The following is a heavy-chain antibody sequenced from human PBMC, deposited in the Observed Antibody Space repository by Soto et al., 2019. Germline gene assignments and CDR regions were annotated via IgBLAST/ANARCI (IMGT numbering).Heavy chain of an antibody. CDR3: AKDMGYCSSTSCYSYYYYYGMDV. J-gene: IGHJ6*02. CDR2: ISYDGSNK. V-gene: IGHV3-30*18. CDR1: GFTFSSYG. D-gene: IGHD2-2*01. Sequence: QVQLVESGGGVVQPGRSLRLSCAASGFTFSSYGMHWVRQAPGKGLEWVAVISYDGSNKYYADSVKGRFTISRDNSKNTLYLQMNSLRAEDTAVYYCAKDMGYCSSTSCYSYYYYYGMDVWGQGTTVTVSS.